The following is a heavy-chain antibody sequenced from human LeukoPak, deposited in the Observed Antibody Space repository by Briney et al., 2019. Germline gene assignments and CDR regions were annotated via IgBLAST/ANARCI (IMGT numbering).Heavy chain of an antibody. Sequence: GGSLRLSCAASGFTFSSYWMSWVRQAPGKGLEWVANIKQDGSEKYYVDSVKGRFTISRDNAKHSLYLQMNSLRAEDTAVYYCARDDYYCSGGSCYRAIDYWGQGTLVTVSS. CDR1: GFTFSSYW. CDR3: ARDDYYCSGGSCYRAIDY. J-gene: IGHJ4*02. D-gene: IGHD2-15*01. CDR2: IKQDGSEK. V-gene: IGHV3-7*01.